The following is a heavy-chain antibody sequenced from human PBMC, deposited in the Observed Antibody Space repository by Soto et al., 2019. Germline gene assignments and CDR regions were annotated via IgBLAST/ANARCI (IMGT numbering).Heavy chain of an antibody. V-gene: IGHV1-18*01. Sequence: ASVKISCKASSCTFTSYVMHGVRQAPGQRLEWMGWISAYNGNTNYAQKLQGRVTMTTDTSASTAYMELRSLRSDDTAVYYCARSYYDILTERNVLDFWGQGTLVTVSS. J-gene: IGHJ4*02. CDR1: SCTFTSYV. CDR2: ISAYNGNT. CDR3: ARSYYDILTERNVLDF. D-gene: IGHD3-9*01.